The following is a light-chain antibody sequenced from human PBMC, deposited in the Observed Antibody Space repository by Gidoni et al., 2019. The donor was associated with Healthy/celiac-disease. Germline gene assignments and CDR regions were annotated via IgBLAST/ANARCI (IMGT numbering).Light chain of an antibody. J-gene: IGKJ1*01. CDR3: QQSYSTPLT. Sequence: DIQMTQSPSSLSASVGDRVTLTCRASQSISSYLNWYQQKPGKAPKLLIYAASSLQSGVPSRFSGSGSGTDFTLTISSLQPEDFATYYCQQSYSTPLTFXQXTKVEIK. CDR1: QSISSY. V-gene: IGKV1-39*01. CDR2: AAS.